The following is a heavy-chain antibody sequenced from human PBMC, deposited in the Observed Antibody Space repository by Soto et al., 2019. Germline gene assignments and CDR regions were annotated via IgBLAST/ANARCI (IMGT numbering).Heavy chain of an antibody. V-gene: IGHV1-69*12. CDR3: ARHVPAAGYYYGMDV. J-gene: IGHJ6*02. CDR1: GGTFSSYA. Sequence: QVQLVQSGAEVKKPGSSVKVSCKASGGTFSSYAISWVRQAPGQGLEWMGGIISIFGTANYAQKFQGRVTXAAHESTSTAYMELSSLRSEDTAVYYCARHVPAAGYYYGMDVWGQGTTVTVSS. CDR2: IISIFGTA. D-gene: IGHD2-2*01.